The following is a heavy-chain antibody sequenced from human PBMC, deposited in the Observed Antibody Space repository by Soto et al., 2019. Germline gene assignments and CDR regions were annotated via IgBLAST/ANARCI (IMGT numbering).Heavy chain of an antibody. D-gene: IGHD3-10*01. CDR1: GFTFSSYA. J-gene: IGHJ4*02. CDR2: ISSGGGST. V-gene: IGHV3-23*01. Sequence: EVQLLESGGDLVQPGGSLRLSCAASGFTFSSYAMSWVRQAPGKGLEWVSVISSGGGSTYYADSVKGRFTISRDNSRNTLYLEMNRLGVEDTAVYYCAKTYYYGSGRGYFDYWGRGTLVTVSS. CDR3: AKTYYYGSGRGYFDY.